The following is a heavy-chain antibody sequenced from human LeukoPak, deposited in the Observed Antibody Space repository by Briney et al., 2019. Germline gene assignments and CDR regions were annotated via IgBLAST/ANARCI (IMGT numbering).Heavy chain of an antibody. V-gene: IGHV1-69*02. CDR1: GGTFSSYT. CDR2: IIPILGIA. J-gene: IGHJ5*02. D-gene: IGHD3-3*01. CDR3: ASGYYDFWSGYGLGA. Sequence: SVKVSCKASGGTFSSYTISWVRQAPGQGLEWMRRIIPILGIANYAQKFQGRVTITADKSTSTAYMELSSLRSEDTAVYYCASGYYDFWSGYGLGAWGQGTPVTVSS.